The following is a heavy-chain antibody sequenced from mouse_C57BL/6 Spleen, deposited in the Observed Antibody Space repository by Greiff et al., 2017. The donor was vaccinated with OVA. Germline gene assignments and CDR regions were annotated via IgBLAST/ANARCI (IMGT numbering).Heavy chain of an antibody. J-gene: IGHJ2*01. V-gene: IGHV1-26*01. CDR2: INPNNGVT. Sequence: EVQLQQSGPELVKPGASVKISCKASGYTFTDYCMNWVKQSPGKSLEWIGDINPNNGVTNYNQKFKGKSTLTVDKSSSTAYMVLRSLTSDDSAVYYCSRYYGILDYWGKGTTVTVSS. CDR3: SRYYGILDY. D-gene: IGHD1-1*01. CDR1: GYTFTDYC.